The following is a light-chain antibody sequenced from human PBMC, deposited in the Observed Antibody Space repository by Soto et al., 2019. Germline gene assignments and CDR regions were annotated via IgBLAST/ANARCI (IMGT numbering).Light chain of an antibody. Sequence: EIVLTQSPGTLSLSPGERATLSCRASQSVSSSYLAWYQQKPGQAPRLLIYGASSRATAIPDRFSGSGSGTDFTLTISRLEPEDFAVYYCQQYGSSLYTFGQGTKLDIK. J-gene: IGKJ2*01. CDR1: QSVSSSY. CDR3: QQYGSSLYT. CDR2: GAS. V-gene: IGKV3-20*01.